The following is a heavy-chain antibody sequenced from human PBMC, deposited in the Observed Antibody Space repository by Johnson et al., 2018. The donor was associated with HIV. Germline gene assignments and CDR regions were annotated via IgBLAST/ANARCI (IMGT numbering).Heavy chain of an antibody. D-gene: IGHD4-17*01. Sequence: VQLVESGGGVVQPGRSLGLSCAASGFTFSTYAMDWVRPAPGKGLEWVAVISNDGNNKYYADSEKGRFTISRDNSKNTLFLQMNSLRAEDTAVYYCASWHGDYGNAFDIWGQGTMVTVSS. V-gene: IGHV3-30*03. J-gene: IGHJ3*02. CDR2: ISNDGNNK. CDR3: ASWHGDYGNAFDI. CDR1: GFTFSTYA.